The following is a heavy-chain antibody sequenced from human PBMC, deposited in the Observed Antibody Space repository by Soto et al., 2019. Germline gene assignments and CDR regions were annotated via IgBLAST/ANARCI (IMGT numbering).Heavy chain of an antibody. CDR3: ARHGGTLFYFDH. J-gene: IGHJ4*02. V-gene: IGHV4-39*01. CDR1: GGSISSSSYY. CDR2: IYYSGST. D-gene: IGHD1-1*01. Sequence: QLQLQESGPGLVKPSETLSFTCTVSGGSISSSSYYWGWIRQPPWKGLEWIGSIYYSGSTYYNPSLKSRVTISVATSKDQFSLKLSSLTASDTAVSYCARHGGTLFYFDHWGQVSLLTVSS.